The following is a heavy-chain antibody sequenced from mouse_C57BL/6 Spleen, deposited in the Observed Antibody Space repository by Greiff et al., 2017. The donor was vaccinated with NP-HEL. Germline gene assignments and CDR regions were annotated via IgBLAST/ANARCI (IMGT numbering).Heavy chain of an antibody. D-gene: IGHD1-1*01. CDR3: ARGPLTTVSPYAMDY. V-gene: IGHV1-85*01. CDR2: IYPRDGST. CDR1: GYTFTSYD. J-gene: IGHJ4*01. Sequence: VQLQQSGPELVKPGASVKLSCKASGYTFTSYDINWVKQRPGQGLEWIGWIYPRDGSTKYNEKFKGKATLTVDTSSSTAYMELHSLTSEDSAVYFCARGPLTTVSPYAMDYWGQGTSVTVSS.